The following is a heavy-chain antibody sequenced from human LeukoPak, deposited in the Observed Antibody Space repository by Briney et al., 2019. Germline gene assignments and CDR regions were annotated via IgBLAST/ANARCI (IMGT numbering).Heavy chain of an antibody. V-gene: IGHV3-23*01. D-gene: IGHD3-3*01. CDR2: ISGSGGST. CDR3: EDVMTYYDFWSGYLWFDP. Sequence: GGSLRLSCAASGFTFSSYAMSWVRQAPGKGLEWVSAISGSGGSTYYADSVKGRFTISRDNSKNTLYLQMNSLRAVDMNIYNCEDVMTYYDFWSGYLWFDPWGQGTLVTVSS. CDR1: GFTFSSYA. J-gene: IGHJ5*02.